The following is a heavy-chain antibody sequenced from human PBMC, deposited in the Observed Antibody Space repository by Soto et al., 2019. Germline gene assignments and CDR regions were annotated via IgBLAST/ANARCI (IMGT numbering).Heavy chain of an antibody. D-gene: IGHD4-4*01. J-gene: IGHJ6*02. V-gene: IGHV1-18*01. CDR2: ISAYNGNT. CDR1: GYTFTSHG. CDR3: ARDLHYTNVYYGMDV. Sequence: ASVKVSCKASGYTFTSHGLSWVRQAPGQGLEWVGWISAYNGNTIFAQSVQGRVTMTTDTSTSTAYMELRSLRSDDTAVYYCARDLHYTNVYYGMDVWGQGTTVTVSS.